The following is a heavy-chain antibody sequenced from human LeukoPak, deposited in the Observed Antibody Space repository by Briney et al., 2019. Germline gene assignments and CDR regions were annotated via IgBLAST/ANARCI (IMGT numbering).Heavy chain of an antibody. Sequence: GGSLRLSCAASGFSFSSNAMHWVRQAPGKGLEWVAFISYDGSKKCYTDSVKGRFTISRDNFKNSLYLQMNSLRVEDTAVYYCARDFRNGYFDYWGQGTLVSVSS. D-gene: IGHD1-1*01. V-gene: IGHV3-30-3*01. CDR1: GFSFSSNA. J-gene: IGHJ4*02. CDR3: ARDFRNGYFDY. CDR2: ISYDGSKK.